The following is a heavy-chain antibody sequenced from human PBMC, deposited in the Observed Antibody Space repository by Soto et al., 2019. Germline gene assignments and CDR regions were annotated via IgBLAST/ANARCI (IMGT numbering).Heavy chain of an antibody. J-gene: IGHJ4*02. CDR1: GYRFTSYW. D-gene: IGHD6-19*01. CDR3: ARWLDGGLDY. Sequence: GASLKISCQGSGYRFTSYWISWVRQTPGKGLEWMGRTDPSDSNTNYSPSFQGHVTISADKSISTAYLQWSSLKASDTAMYYCARWLDGGLDYWGQGTRVTVSS. CDR2: TDPSDSNT. V-gene: IGHV5-10-1*01.